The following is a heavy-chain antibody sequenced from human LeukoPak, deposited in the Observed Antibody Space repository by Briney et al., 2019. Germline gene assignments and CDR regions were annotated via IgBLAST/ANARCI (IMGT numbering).Heavy chain of an antibody. D-gene: IGHD6-19*01. CDR1: GYTFSSYG. Sequence: ASVKVSCKASGYTFSSYGISWVRQAPGQGLEWMGWISAYNGNTNYAQKLQGRVTMTTDTSTSTAYMELSSLRSEDTAVYYCARRREEQWLVPTFDYWGQGTLVTVSS. CDR2: ISAYNGNT. CDR3: ARRREEQWLVPTFDY. J-gene: IGHJ4*02. V-gene: IGHV1-18*01.